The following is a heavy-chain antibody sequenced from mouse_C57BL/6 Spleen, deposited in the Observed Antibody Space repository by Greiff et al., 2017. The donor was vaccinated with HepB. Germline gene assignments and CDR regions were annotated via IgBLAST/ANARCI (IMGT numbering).Heavy chain of an antibody. Sequence: VQLQQSGAELMKPGASVKLSCKATGYTFTGYWIEWVKQRPGHGLEWIGEILPGSGSTNYNEKFKGKATLTADTSSNTAYMQLSSLTTEGSAIYYCALLLVGAMDYWGQGTSVTVSS. CDR1: GYTFTGYW. CDR2: ILPGSGST. J-gene: IGHJ4*01. V-gene: IGHV1-9*01. D-gene: IGHD1-1*01. CDR3: ALLLVGAMDY.